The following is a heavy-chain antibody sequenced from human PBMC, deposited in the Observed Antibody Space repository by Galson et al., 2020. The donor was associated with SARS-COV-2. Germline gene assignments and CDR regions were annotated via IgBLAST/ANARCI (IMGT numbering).Heavy chain of an antibody. CDR1: GFTFSSYE. D-gene: IGHD3-3*01. V-gene: IGHV3-48*03. CDR3: ARGPTIFGVVTRPYYFDY. CDR2: ISSSGSTI. J-gene: IGHJ4*02. Sequence: TGGSLRLSCAASGFTFSSYEMNWVRQAPGKGLEWVSYISSSGSTIYYADSVKGLFTISRDNAKNSLYLQMNSLRAEDTAVYYCARGPTIFGVVTRPYYFDYWGQGTLVTVSS.